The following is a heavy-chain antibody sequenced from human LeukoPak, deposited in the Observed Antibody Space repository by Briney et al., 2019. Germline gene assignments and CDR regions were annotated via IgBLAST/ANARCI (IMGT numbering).Heavy chain of an antibody. CDR3: AREGGSGYYGSGSYPRDY. Sequence: ASVKVSCKASGYTFTGYYMHWVRQAPGQGHEWMGWIKPNSGGTNYAQKFQGRVTMTRDTSISTAYMELSRLRSDDTAVYYCAREGGSGYYGSGSYPRDYWGQGTLVTVSS. V-gene: IGHV1-2*02. J-gene: IGHJ4*02. CDR1: GYTFTGYY. CDR2: IKPNSGGT. D-gene: IGHD3-10*01.